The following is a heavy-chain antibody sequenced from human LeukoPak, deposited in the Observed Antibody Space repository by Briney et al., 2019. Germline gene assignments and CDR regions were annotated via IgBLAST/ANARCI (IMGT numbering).Heavy chain of an antibody. V-gene: IGHV4-59*01. D-gene: IGHD3-22*01. CDR3: AREVPYYYDNSAYDAFDI. CDR1: GGSISSYY. J-gene: IGHJ3*02. CDR2: IYYSGST. Sequence: RSETLSLTCTVSGGSISSYYWSWIRQPPGKGLEWIGYIYYSGSTNYNPSLKSRVTISVDTSKNQFSLKLSSVTAADTAVYYCAREVPYYYDNSAYDAFDIWGQGTMVTVSS.